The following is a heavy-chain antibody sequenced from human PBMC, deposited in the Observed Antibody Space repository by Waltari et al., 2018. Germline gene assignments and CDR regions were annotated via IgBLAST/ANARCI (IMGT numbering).Heavy chain of an antibody. J-gene: IGHJ4*02. CDR2: INHSGST. CDR1: GGSFSGYY. D-gene: IGHD3-10*01. CDR3: ARVPLHYYGSGTIDY. Sequence: QVQLQQWGAGLLKPSETLSLTCAVYGGSFSGYYWRWIPQPPGKGLEWIGEINHSGSTNYNPSLKSRVTISVDTSKNQFSLKLSSVTAADTAVYYCARVPLHYYGSGTIDYWGQGTLVTVSS. V-gene: IGHV4-34*01.